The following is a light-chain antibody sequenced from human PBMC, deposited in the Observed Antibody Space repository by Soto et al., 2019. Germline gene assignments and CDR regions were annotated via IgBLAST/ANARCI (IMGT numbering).Light chain of an antibody. Sequence: EIVMTQSPATLSVSPGDRATLSCRASQSISSNLAWYQQTPGQTPRLLIYGASTRAAGVPARFSGSGSGTEFTPTISSLQSEDFAVYYCQQYNNWPLWTFGQGTKVEIK. CDR2: GAS. CDR1: QSISSN. J-gene: IGKJ1*01. V-gene: IGKV3-15*01. CDR3: QQYNNWPLWT.